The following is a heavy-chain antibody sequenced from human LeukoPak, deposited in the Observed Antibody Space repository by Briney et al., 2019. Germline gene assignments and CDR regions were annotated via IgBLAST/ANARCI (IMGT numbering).Heavy chain of an antibody. J-gene: IGHJ4*02. CDR3: ARAPRWYYFDD. CDR1: GASISGSGYY. Sequence: PSETLSLTCAVSGASISGSGYYWGWVRQPPGKGLEWIGEIYHSGTTHYNPSLKSRVTISVDKSKNQFSLKLSSVTAADTAVYYCARAPRWYYFDDWGQGTLVTVSS. CDR2: IYHSGTT. D-gene: IGHD6-13*01. V-gene: IGHV4-39*07.